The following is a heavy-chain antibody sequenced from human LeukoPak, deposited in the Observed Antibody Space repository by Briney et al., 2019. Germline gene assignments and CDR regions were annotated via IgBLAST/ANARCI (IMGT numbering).Heavy chain of an antibody. CDR3: ARDGGGGWKEWLVPKLYYFDY. Sequence: ASVKVSCTASVYTFTGYYMHCVRQAPGQGLEWMGWINPNSGGTNYAQKFQGRVTMTRDTSISTAYMELSRLRSDDTAVYYCARDGGGGWKEWLVPKLYYFDYWGQGTLVTVSS. CDR2: INPNSGGT. J-gene: IGHJ4*02. CDR1: VYTFTGYY. V-gene: IGHV1-2*02. D-gene: IGHD6-19*01.